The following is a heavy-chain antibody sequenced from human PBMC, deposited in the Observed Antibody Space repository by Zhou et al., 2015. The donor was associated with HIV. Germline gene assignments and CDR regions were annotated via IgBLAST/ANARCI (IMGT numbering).Heavy chain of an antibody. V-gene: IGHV1-18*01. CDR3: AREYCTNGVCYGLDDNWFDP. CDR1: GYTFTSYG. D-gene: IGHD2-8*01. Sequence: QVQLVQSGAEVKKPGASVKVSCKASGYTFTSYGISWVRQAPGQGLEWMGWISAYNGNTNYAQKLQGRVTMTTDTSTSTAYMELRSLRSDDTAVYYCAREYCTNGVCYGLDDNWFDPWGRGNPSVTVSS. CDR2: ISAYNGNT. J-gene: IGHJ5*02.